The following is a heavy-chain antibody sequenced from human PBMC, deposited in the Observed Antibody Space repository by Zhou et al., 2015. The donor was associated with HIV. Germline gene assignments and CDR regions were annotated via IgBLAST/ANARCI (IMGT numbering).Heavy chain of an antibody. CDR3: GRGRNGVTAAVDS. J-gene: IGHJ4*02. V-gene: IGHV3-23*01. Sequence: EVHLSESGGTRCSRGRSLSLSCAASGFIFDDFAMSWVRHRPGQGLEWISGISATGHGLFYANSVKGRFIVSRDNFRKTLYLQMSSLSVEDTGTYYCGRGRNGVTAAVDSWGQGTLVTVAS. D-gene: IGHD3-3*01. CDR1: GFIFDDFA. CDR2: ISATGHGL.